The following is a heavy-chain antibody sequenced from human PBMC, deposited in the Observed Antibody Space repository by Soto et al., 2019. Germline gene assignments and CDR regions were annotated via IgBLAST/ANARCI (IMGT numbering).Heavy chain of an antibody. CDR2: ISGSGGST. CDR3: ARDYYDSSGYYSAFAI. Sequence: GGSLRLSCAASGFTFSSYAMSWVRQAPGKGLEWVSAISGSGGSTYYADSVKGRFTISRDNSKNTLYLQMNSLRAEDTAVYYCARDYYDSSGYYSAFAIWGQGTMVTV. J-gene: IGHJ3*02. D-gene: IGHD3-22*01. V-gene: IGHV3-23*01. CDR1: GFTFSSYA.